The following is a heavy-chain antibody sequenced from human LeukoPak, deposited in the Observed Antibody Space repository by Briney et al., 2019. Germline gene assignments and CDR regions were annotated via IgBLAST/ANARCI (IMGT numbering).Heavy chain of an antibody. CDR1: GGSFSGYY. CDR3: ARGGDRYYDYVWGSYRPPIVHAFDI. D-gene: IGHD3-16*02. Sequence: SETLSLTCAVYGGSFSGYYWSWIRQPPGKGLEWIGEINHSGSTNYNPSLKSRVTISVDTSKNQFSLKLSSVTAADTAVYYCARGGDRYYDYVWGSYRPPIVHAFDIWGQGTMVTVSS. J-gene: IGHJ3*02. CDR2: INHSGST. V-gene: IGHV4-34*01.